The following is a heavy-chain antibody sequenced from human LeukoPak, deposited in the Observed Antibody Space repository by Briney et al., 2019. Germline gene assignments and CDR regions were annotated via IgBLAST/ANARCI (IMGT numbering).Heavy chain of an antibody. Sequence: SETLSLTCTLSGGSISSHYWSWIRQPPGKGLEWIGYIYYSGSTNYNPSLKSRVTMSVDTSKNQFSLELSSVTAADTGVYYCARGYCSDGSCYPWDYWGQGTLVTVSS. CDR1: GGSISSHY. CDR3: ARGYCSDGSCYPWDY. D-gene: IGHD2-15*01. CDR2: IYYSGST. J-gene: IGHJ4*02. V-gene: IGHV4-59*11.